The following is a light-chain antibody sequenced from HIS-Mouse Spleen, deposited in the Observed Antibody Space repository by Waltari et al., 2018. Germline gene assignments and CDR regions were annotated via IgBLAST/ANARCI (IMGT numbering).Light chain of an antibody. V-gene: IGKV3-20*01. J-gene: IGKJ2*01. CDR1: QSVSSSY. CDR3: QXYGSSPHT. CDR2: GAS. Sequence: EIVLTQSXGTLXXSXXERATLXXRASQSVSSSYVAGYQQKPGQAPRLLIYGASSRATGIPDRFSGSGSGTDFTLTISRLEPEDFAVXYCQXYGSSPHTFGQGTKLEIK.